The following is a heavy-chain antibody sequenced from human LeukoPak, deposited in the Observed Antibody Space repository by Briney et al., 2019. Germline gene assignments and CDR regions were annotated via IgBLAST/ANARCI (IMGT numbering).Heavy chain of an antibody. CDR2: ISYDGSNK. CDR1: GFTFSSYA. D-gene: IGHD3-16*02. J-gene: IGHJ4*02. CDR3: ARDFTFGGVIAALDY. V-gene: IGHV3-30-3*01. Sequence: PGRSLRLSCAASGFTFSSYAMHWVRQAPGKGLEWVAVISYDGSNKYYADSVKGRFTISRDNSKNTLYLQMNSLRAEGTAVYYCARDFTFGGVIAALDYWGQGTLVTVSS.